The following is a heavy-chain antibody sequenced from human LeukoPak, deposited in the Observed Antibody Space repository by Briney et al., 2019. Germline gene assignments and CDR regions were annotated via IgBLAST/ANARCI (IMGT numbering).Heavy chain of an antibody. D-gene: IGHD3-16*01. Sequence: SETLSLTCTVSGGSISSYYWSWIRQPPGKGLEWIGYIYYSGSTNYNPSLKSRVTISVDTSKNQFSLKLSSVIAADTAVYYCARVGVMATVNGYRYHSLDVWGQGTTVAVSS. V-gene: IGHV4-59*01. CDR2: IYYSGST. CDR3: ARVGVMATVNGYRYHSLDV. CDR1: GGSISSYY. J-gene: IGHJ6*02.